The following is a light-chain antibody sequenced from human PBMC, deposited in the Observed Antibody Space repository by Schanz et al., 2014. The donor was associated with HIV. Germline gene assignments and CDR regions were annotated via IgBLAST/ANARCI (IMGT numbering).Light chain of an antibody. CDR3: QYFGNSGGT. V-gene: IGKV3D-15*01. CDR2: GAS. Sequence: EIVMTQSPATLSVSPGERATLSCRASQSVSTNLAWYQHKPGQAPRLLIYGASSRATGIPDRFSGSGSGTDFTLTISSLEPEDFAVYYCQYFGNSGGTFGGGTKVEIK. J-gene: IGKJ4*01. CDR1: QSVSTN.